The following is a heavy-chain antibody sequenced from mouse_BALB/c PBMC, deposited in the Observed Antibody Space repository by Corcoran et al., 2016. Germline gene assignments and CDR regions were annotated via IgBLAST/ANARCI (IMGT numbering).Heavy chain of an antibody. V-gene: IGHV9-3-1*01. CDR3: ARWGTTVVGDWYFEV. Sequence: QIQLVQSGPELKKPGETVKISCKASGYTFTNYGMNWVKQAPGKGLKWMGWINTYTGEPTYADDFKGRFAFSLETSASTAYLQINNLKNEDTATYFCARWGTTVVGDWYFEVWGAGTTVTVSS. D-gene: IGHD1-1*01. CDR2: INTYTGEP. J-gene: IGHJ1*01. CDR1: GYTFTNYG.